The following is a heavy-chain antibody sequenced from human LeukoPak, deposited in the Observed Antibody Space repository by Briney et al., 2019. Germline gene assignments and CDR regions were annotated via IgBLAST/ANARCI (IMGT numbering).Heavy chain of an antibody. D-gene: IGHD2/OR15-2a*01. CDR1: GFTFSDYY. V-gene: IGHV3-11*01. Sequence: GGSLRLSCAASGFTFSDYYMSWIRQAPGKGLEWVSYISSSGSTIYYADSVKGRFTISRDDSKNMLYLQMNTLRAEDTALYYCAKSSPPPFSYWGQGTLVTVSS. J-gene: IGHJ4*02. CDR2: ISSSGSTI. CDR3: AKSSPPPFSY.